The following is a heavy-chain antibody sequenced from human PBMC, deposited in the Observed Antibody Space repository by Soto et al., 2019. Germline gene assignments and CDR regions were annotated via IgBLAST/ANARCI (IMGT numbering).Heavy chain of an antibody. CDR3: ARVQHYDFWSGYYRYGMDV. CDR1: GGSISSGYY. D-gene: IGHD3-3*01. Sequence: SETLSLTCAVSGGSISSGYYWSWIRQPPGKGLEWIGEINHSGSTNYNPSLKSRVTISVDTSKNQFSLKLSSVTAADTAVYYCARVQHYDFWSGYYRYGMDVWGQGTTVTVSS. V-gene: IGHV4-34*01. CDR2: INHSGST. J-gene: IGHJ6*02.